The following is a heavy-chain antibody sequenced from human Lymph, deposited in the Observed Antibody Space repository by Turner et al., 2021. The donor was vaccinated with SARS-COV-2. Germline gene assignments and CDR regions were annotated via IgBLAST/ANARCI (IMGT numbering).Heavy chain of an antibody. D-gene: IGHD5-12*01. J-gene: IGHJ4*02. CDR1: GFTFDDYA. Sequence: EVQLVESGGGVVQPGGSLRLSCPASGFTFDDYAMHWVRQAPGKGLEWVSLISGDGGSTYDADSVKGRFTISRDDSKNSLYLQINSLRTEDTALYYCAKEGLSGRRLQFVPYFAYWGQGTLVSVSS. CDR2: ISGDGGST. CDR3: AKEGLSGRRLQFVPYFAY. V-gene: IGHV3-43*02.